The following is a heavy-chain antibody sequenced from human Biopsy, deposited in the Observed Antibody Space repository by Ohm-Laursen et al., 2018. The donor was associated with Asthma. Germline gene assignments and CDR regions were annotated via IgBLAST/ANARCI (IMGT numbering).Heavy chain of an antibody. D-gene: IGHD3-10*01. CDR3: ARAVDYSHYYGIDV. CDR1: GYTFNSAG. CDR2: ISVYNGNT. J-gene: IGHJ6*02. V-gene: IGHV1-18*01. Sequence: ESSVKVSCKPSGYTFNSAGITWVRQAPGQGLEWMGWISVYNGNTKVAQKLQDRVTMITDTSTSTAYMELRSLRSDDTAVYFGARAVDYSHYYGIDVWGQGTTVTVS.